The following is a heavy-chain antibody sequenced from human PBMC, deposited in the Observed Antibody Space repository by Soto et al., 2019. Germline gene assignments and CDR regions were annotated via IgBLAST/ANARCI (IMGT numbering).Heavy chain of an antibody. CDR2: IIPILGIA. Sequence: QVQLVQSGAEVKKPGSSVKVSCKASGGTFSSYTISWVRQAPGQGLEWMGRIIPILGIANYAQKFQGRVTITAEKSTSTAYMELSSLRSEDTAVYYCARGVPVAAAGTFVSFDYWGQGTLVTVSS. J-gene: IGHJ4*02. D-gene: IGHD6-13*01. V-gene: IGHV1-69*02. CDR3: ARGVPVAAAGTFVSFDY. CDR1: GGTFSSYT.